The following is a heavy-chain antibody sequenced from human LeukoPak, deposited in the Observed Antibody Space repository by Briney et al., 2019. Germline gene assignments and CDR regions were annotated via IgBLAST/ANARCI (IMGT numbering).Heavy chain of an antibody. CDR2: ISYDATNK. D-gene: IGHD6-13*01. J-gene: IGHJ4*02. CDR3: AKDLWAAAGTPFDY. CDR1: GFTFSSYA. Sequence: GGSLRLSCAASGFTFSSYAMSWVRQAPGKGLEWVAVISYDATNKYYRDSVKGRFTISRDNSKNTLYLQMNSLRAEDTAAYYCAKDLWAAAGTPFDYWGQGTLVTVSS. V-gene: IGHV3-30*18.